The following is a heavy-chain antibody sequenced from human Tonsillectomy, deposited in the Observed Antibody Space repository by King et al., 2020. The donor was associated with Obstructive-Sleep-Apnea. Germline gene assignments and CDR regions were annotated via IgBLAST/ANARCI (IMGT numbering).Heavy chain of an antibody. V-gene: IGHV3-21*01. CDR1: GFTFSDYS. CDR3: ARQVPGPNWFDP. CDR2: ISAGSSDI. J-gene: IGHJ5*02. Sequence: VQLVESGGGLVKPGGSLRLSCVASGFTFSDYSMTWVRQAPGKGLEWVSSISAGSSDIYYADSVKGQFAISRDNAKNSLYLQMKGLRDDDTAVYYCARQVPGPNWFDPWGQGTLVTVSS.